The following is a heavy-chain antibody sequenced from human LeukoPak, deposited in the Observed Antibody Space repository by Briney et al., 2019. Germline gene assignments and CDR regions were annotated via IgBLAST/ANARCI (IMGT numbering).Heavy chain of an antibody. Sequence: GGSLRLSCAASGFTFSSYAMSWVRQAPGKGLEWVSAISGSGGSTYYAASVKGRFTISRDNSKNTLYLQMNSLRAEDTAVYYCAKDLGTMVRGVILYNFDYWGQGTLVTVSS. J-gene: IGHJ4*02. CDR3: AKDLGTMVRGVILYNFDY. CDR1: GFTFSSYA. V-gene: IGHV3-23*01. D-gene: IGHD3-10*01. CDR2: ISGSGGST.